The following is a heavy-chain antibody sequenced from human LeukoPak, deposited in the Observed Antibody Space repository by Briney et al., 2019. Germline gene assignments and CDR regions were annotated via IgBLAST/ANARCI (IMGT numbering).Heavy chain of an antibody. CDR2: IIPIFGTA. V-gene: IGHV1-69*13. CDR1: GGTFSSYA. D-gene: IGHD3-22*01. J-gene: IGHJ5*02. Sequence: ASVKVSCKASGGTFSSYAISWVRQAPGQGLEWMGGIIPIFGTANYAQKFQGRVTITADESTSTAYMELSSLRSEDTAVYYCARDSTQYYYDSSGPGGWFDPWGQGTLVTVSS. CDR3: ARDSTQYYYDSSGPGGWFDP.